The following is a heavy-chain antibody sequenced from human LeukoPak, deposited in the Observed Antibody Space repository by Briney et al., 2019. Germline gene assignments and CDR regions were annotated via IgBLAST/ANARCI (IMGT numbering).Heavy chain of an antibody. J-gene: IGHJ4*02. CDR2: ISTYNGNT. V-gene: IGHV1-18*01. CDR3: ATVSVGGLIH. Sequence: ASVKVSCKASGYTFTSYGISWVRQAPGQGLEWMGWISTYNGNTNYTQKFQGRVTMTEDTSTDTAYMELSSLRSEDTAVYYCATVSVGGLIHWGQGTLVTVSS. D-gene: IGHD3-16*01. CDR1: GYTFTSYG.